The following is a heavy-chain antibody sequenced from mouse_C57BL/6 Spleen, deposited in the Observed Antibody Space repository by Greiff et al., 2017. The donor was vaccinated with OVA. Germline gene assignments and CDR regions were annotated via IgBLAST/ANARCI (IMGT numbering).Heavy chain of an antibody. CDR1: GFSLTSYG. V-gene: IGHV2-2*01. D-gene: IGHD2-1*01. Sequence: QVQLKQSGPGLVQPSQSLSITCTVSGFSLTSYGVHWVRQSPGKGLEWLGVIWRGGSTDYNAAFISRLSISKDNSKSQVFFKMNSLQADDTAIYYCARSYGNYGGFFAYWGQGTLVTVSA. CDR2: IWRGGST. CDR3: ARSYGNYGGFFAY. J-gene: IGHJ3*01.